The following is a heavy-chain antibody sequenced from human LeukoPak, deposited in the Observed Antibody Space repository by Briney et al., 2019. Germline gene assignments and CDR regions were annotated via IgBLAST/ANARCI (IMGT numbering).Heavy chain of an antibody. CDR1: GYTFTGYY. D-gene: IGHD2-2*01. V-gene: IGHV1-2*02. CDR3: ARDISRGYCSSTSCYGDFDY. Sequence: GASVKVSCKASGYTFTGYYMHWVRQAPGQGLEWMGWINPNSGGTNYAQKLQGRVTMTTDTSTSTAYMELRSLRSDDTAVYYCARDISRGYCSSTSCYGDFDYWGQGTLVTVSS. J-gene: IGHJ4*02. CDR2: INPNSGGT.